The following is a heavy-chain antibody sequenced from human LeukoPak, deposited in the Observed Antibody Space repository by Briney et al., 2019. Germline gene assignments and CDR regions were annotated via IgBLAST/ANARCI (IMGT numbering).Heavy chain of an antibody. V-gene: IGHV1-69*13. CDR2: IIPIFGTA. D-gene: IGHD5-24*01. CDR3: ATGLEGWYYYYMDV. CDR1: GGTFSSYA. J-gene: IGHJ6*03. Sequence: SVKVSCKASGGTFSSYATSWVRQAPGQGLEWMGGIIPIFGTANYAQKFQGRVTITADESTSTAYMELSSLRSEDTAVYYCATGLEGWYYYYMDVWGKGTTVTVSS.